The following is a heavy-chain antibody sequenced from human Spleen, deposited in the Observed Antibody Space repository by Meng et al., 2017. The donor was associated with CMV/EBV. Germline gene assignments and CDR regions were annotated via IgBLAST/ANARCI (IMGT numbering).Heavy chain of an antibody. CDR2: ISGSGGST. Sequence: RVEPGGGLVQPGGALRLACAASGFTFSSYAMSWVRQAPGKGLEWVSAISGSGGSTYYADSVKGRFTISRDNSKNTLYLQMNSLRAEDTAVYYCAKDRGVFDYWGQGTLVTVSS. CDR1: GFTFSSYA. J-gene: IGHJ4*02. CDR3: AKDRGVFDY. V-gene: IGHV3-23*04. D-gene: IGHD3-10*01.